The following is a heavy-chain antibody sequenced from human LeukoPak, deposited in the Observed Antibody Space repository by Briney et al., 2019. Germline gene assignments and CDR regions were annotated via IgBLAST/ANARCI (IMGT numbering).Heavy chain of an antibody. CDR1: GNSISSGDYY. Sequence: PSETLSLTCTVSGNSISSGDYYWSWIRQPAGKGLEWIGRIYTSGSTNYNPSLKSRVTISVDTSKNQFSLKLSSVTAADTAVYYCARLSGRDYYFDYWGQGTLVTVSS. CDR2: IYTSGST. D-gene: IGHD3-10*01. CDR3: ARLSGRDYYFDY. J-gene: IGHJ4*02. V-gene: IGHV4-61*02.